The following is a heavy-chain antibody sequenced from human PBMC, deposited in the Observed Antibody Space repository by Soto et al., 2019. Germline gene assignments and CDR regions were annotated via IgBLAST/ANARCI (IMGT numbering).Heavy chain of an antibody. CDR3: ARAMANYFDY. D-gene: IGHD2-8*01. Sequence: QVQLQESGPGLVKPSQTLSVTCTVSGGSVSSDDYSWSWIRQHPGKGLEWIGYIRDSGSTYYNPSLGGRVTISVDTSKNQCPLRLRSVTAADTAVYYCARAMANYFDYWGQGTLVTASS. CDR2: IRDSGST. V-gene: IGHV4-31*03. CDR1: GGSVSSDDYS. J-gene: IGHJ4*02.